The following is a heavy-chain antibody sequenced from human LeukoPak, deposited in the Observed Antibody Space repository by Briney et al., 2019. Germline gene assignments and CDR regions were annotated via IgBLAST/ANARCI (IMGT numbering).Heavy chain of an antibody. V-gene: IGHV3-23*01. Sequence: GGSLRLSCAASGLTFTTSAMGWVRRAPGKGLDWVSIISGSGGVRLYADSVKGRFTISRDNAMNSLYLQMNSLRAEDMAVYYYARDADYYDSSGYYPDYWGQGTLVTVSS. CDR3: ARDADYYDSSGYYPDY. J-gene: IGHJ4*02. D-gene: IGHD3-22*01. CDR1: GLTFTTSA. CDR2: ISGSGGVR.